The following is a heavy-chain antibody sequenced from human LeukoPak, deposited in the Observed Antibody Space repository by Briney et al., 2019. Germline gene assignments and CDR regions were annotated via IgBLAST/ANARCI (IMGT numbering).Heavy chain of an antibody. D-gene: IGHD3-3*01. Sequence: GGSLRLSCAASGFTFSDYYMSWIRQAPGKGLQWVSYISSSGSTIYYADSVKGRFTISRDNARNSLYLQMNSLRAEDTAIYYCARGRFLQWLGPDYWGQGTLVTVSS. V-gene: IGHV3-11*04. CDR3: ARGRFLQWLGPDY. CDR2: ISSSGSTI. CDR1: GFTFSDYY. J-gene: IGHJ4*02.